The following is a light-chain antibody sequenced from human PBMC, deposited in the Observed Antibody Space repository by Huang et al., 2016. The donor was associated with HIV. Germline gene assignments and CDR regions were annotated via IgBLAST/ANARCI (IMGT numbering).Light chain of an antibody. V-gene: IGKV2-28*01. CDR3: MQSLQTPGT. Sequence: DIVMIQSPLSLSVTPGEAASISCRSSQSLLHGNGYNYLEWYLQRPGQAPQLLIYSGSDRTRGVRSRFSASGSGTDVSLTISSVEADDVGIYYCMQSLQTPGTFGQGTRLDIK. J-gene: IGKJ5*01. CDR2: SGS. CDR1: QSLLHGNGYNY.